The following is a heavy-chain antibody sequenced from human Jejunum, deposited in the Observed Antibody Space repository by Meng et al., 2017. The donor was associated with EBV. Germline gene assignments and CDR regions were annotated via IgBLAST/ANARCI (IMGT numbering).Heavy chain of an antibody. V-gene: IGHV1-3*04. J-gene: IGHJ4*02. CDR2: INIGNGNT. D-gene: IGHD2/OR15-2a*01. CDR1: GYMFISYA. CDR3: ATGDDYGNSNFDY. Sequence: QVHVLQSGAEGKKPGASVKVSCKASGYMFISYARHWVRQAPGQRLEWMGWINIGNGNTKYSQKFHGRLTISRDTSANTAYLELSSLTSEDTAIYYCATGDDYGNSNFDYWGQGTLVTVSS.